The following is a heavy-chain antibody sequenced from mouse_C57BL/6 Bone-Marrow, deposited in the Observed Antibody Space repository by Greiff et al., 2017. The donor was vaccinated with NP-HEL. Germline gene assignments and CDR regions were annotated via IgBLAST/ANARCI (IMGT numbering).Heavy chain of an antibody. CDR1: GFTFSDYG. J-gene: IGHJ4*01. CDR3: ARGGVYYGNYGAMDY. V-gene: IGHV5-17*01. D-gene: IGHD2-1*01. CDR2: ISSGSSTI. Sequence: EVQVVESGGGLVKPGGSLKLSCAASGFTFSDYGMHWVRQAPEKGLEWVAYISSGSSTIYYADTVKGRFTISRDNAKNTLFLQMTSLRSEDTAMYYWARGGVYYGNYGAMDYWGQGTSVTVSS.